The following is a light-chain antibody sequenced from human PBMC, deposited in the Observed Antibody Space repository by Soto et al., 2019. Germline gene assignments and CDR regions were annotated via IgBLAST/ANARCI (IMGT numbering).Light chain of an antibody. V-gene: IGKV3-20*01. CDR2: SGS. CDR1: QSVGSSY. Sequence: EVVLTQSPGTLSLSPGERAILSFRASQSVGSSYLAWYQQKPGQAPRLLIYSGSYRATGIPDRFSGSGSGADFTLTISRLEPEDFAVYYCQQYGDSPMFTFGQGTNLEIK. J-gene: IGKJ2*01. CDR3: QQYGDSPMFT.